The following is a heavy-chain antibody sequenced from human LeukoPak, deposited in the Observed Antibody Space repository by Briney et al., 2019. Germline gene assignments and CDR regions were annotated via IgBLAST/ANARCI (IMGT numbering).Heavy chain of an antibody. D-gene: IGHD3-3*01. CDR1: GGSFSGYY. CDR2: INHSGST. CDR3: QSRFLEWLLDY. J-gene: IGHJ4*02. V-gene: IGHV4-34*01. Sequence: SETLSLTCAVYGGSFSGYYWSWIRQPPGKGLEWIGEINHSGSTNYNPSLKSRVTISVDTSKNQFSLKLSSVTAADTAIYYCQSRFLEWLLDYWGQGTLVTVSS.